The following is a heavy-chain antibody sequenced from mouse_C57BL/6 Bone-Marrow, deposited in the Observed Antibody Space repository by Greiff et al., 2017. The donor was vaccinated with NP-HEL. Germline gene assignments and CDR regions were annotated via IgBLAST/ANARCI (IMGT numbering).Heavy chain of an antibody. V-gene: IGHV1-66*01. CDR1: GYSFTSYY. CDR2: IYPGSGNT. D-gene: IGHD1-1*01. CDR3: ARPYYGSSYHDY. Sequence: QVQLQQSGPELVKPGASVKISCKASGYSFTSYYIHWVKQRPGQGLEWIGWIYPGSGNTKYNEKFKGKATLTADTSSSTAYMQLSSLTSEDSAVYYCARPYYGSSYHDYWGQGTTLTVSS. J-gene: IGHJ2*01.